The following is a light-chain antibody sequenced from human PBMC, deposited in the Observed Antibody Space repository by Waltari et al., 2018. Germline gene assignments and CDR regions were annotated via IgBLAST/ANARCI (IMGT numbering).Light chain of an antibody. CDR1: ESLFYSTDNKSY. V-gene: IGKV4-1*01. CDR3: QQYYSTPYT. Sequence: DTVITQSPDSLTVSLADRATFHWKTSESLFYSTDNKSYLAWYHQKPGQPPQLLLSRASTREAGVPDGFSGSGSGTDFTLTISSLQAADVAVYFCQQYYSTPYTFGRGTRLEI. J-gene: IGKJ2*01. CDR2: RAS.